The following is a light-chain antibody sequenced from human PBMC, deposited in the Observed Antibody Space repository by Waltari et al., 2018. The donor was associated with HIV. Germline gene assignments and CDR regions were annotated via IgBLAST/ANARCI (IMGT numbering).Light chain of an antibody. V-gene: IGKV3-15*01. Sequence: EIVMTQSPATLSVSPGARPTLSCTASQSVSSNLAWYQQKPGQAPSPLIYGASTRATGIPARFSGSGSGTEFTLTISSLQSEDFAVYYCQQYNNWPPITFGQGTRLEIK. CDR1: QSVSSN. J-gene: IGKJ5*01. CDR3: QQYNNWPPIT. CDR2: GAS.